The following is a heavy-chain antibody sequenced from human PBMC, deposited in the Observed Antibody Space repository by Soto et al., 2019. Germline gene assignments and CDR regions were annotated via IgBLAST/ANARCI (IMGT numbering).Heavy chain of an antibody. CDR1: GFSLSTTRVG. CDR2: LYWDDDK. Sequence: QITLKESGPTLVKPTQTLTLTCTFSGFSLSTTRVGVGWIRQPPGEALEWLALLYWDDDKLYSPSLKRRLTITMHTSKTQVVLTLTNMVPVDTATYSCAHSNTSRIRYYFDSWGQGTLVTVSS. J-gene: IGHJ4*02. V-gene: IGHV2-5*02. CDR3: AHSNTSRIRYYFDS.